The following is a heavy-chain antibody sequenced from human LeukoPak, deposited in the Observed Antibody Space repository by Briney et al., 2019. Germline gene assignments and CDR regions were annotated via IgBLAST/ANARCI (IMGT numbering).Heavy chain of an antibody. CDR1: GFTFSSYS. CDR2: ISSSSSYI. D-gene: IGHD3/OR15-3a*01. Sequence: GGSLRISCAASGFTFSSYSMNWVRQAPGKGLEWVSSISSSSSYIYYADSVKGRFTISRDNAKNSLYLQMNSLRAEDTAVYYCARDVGLDWGFGDAFDIWGQGTMVTVSS. V-gene: IGHV3-21*01. CDR3: ARDVGLDWGFGDAFDI. J-gene: IGHJ3*02.